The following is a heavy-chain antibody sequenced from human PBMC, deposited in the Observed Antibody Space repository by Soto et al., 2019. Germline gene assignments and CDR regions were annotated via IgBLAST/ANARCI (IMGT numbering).Heavy chain of an antibody. CDR2: IGTLNDR. Sequence: SLRLSCVVSGLNFGSYDIHWVRQSVEKGLEWVAAIGTLNDRHYADPVKGRFTISRENATKSVYLQMNSLRVGDTAVYFCARSSGPDLGGGCSPPDYWRQGTLVTVSS. CDR1: GLNFGSYD. D-gene: IGHD2-15*01. CDR3: ARSSGPDLGGGCSPPDY. J-gene: IGHJ4*02. V-gene: IGHV3-13*01.